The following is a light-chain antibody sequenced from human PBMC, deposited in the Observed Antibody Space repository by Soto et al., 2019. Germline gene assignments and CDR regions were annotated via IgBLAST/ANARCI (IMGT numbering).Light chain of an antibody. Sequence: EIVLTHSPGTLSLSPGERDSHSCRASQSVSNNYLAWYQQKPGQAPRLLIYDAYNRATGIPPRFSGSGSGTDFTLTISSLEPEDSAVYYCQQRHMWPITFGQGTRLDIK. CDR3: QQRHMWPIT. J-gene: IGKJ5*01. CDR1: QSVSNNY. V-gene: IGKV3D-20*02. CDR2: DAY.